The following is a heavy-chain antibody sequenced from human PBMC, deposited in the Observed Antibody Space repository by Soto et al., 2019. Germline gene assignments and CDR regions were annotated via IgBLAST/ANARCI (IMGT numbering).Heavy chain of an antibody. CDR3: ARLGGSSYTSGYFDY. D-gene: IGHD6-6*01. Sequence: ASVKVSCKASGYTFTSYGISWVRQAPGQGLEWMGWISPNSGGTNYAQKLQGRVTMTRDTSISTAYMELSRLRSDDTAVYYCARLGGSSYTSGYFDYWGQGTLVTVSS. CDR1: GYTFTSYG. CDR2: ISPNSGGT. J-gene: IGHJ4*02. V-gene: IGHV1-2*02.